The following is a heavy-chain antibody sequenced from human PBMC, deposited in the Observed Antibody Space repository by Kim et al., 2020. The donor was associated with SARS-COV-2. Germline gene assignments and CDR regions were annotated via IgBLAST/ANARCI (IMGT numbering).Heavy chain of an antibody. CDR3: ATAFAVTMFRGGLDY. V-gene: IGHV1-24*01. Sequence: ASVKVSCKVSGYTLTELSMHWVRQAPGKGLEWMGGFDPEDGETIYAQKFQGRVTMTEDTSTDTAYMELSSLRSEDTAVDYCATAFAVTMFRGGLDYWGQGTMVTVSS. J-gene: IGHJ4*02. CDR2: FDPEDGET. CDR1: GYTLTELS. D-gene: IGHD3-10*01.